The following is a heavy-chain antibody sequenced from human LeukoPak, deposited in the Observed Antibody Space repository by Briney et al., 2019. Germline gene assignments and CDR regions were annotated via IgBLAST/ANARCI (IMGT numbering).Heavy chain of an antibody. CDR1: GFTFSSYA. CDR3: AKGIAAASDY. D-gene: IGHD6-13*01. Sequence: GGSLGLSCAASGFTFSSYAMTWVRQAPGKGLEWVSGISGSGVTTYYADSVKGRFTISRDNSKNTLYLQMNSLRAEDTAVYYCAKGIAAASDYWGQGTLVTVSS. V-gene: IGHV3-23*01. CDR2: ISGSGVTT. J-gene: IGHJ4*02.